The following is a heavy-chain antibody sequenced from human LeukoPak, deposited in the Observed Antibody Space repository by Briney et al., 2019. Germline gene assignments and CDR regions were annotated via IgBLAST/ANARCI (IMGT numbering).Heavy chain of an antibody. V-gene: IGHV3-7*03. J-gene: IGHJ4*02. Sequence: PGGSLRLSCVASGFSFSGYWMTWVRQAPGKGLEWVANINHDGSEKYYLDSVKGRFTISRDNAKNSLYLQMNSLRAEDTALYYCAKGSDHYYGSGSYLYYFDYWGQGTLVTVSS. D-gene: IGHD3-10*01. CDR3: AKGSDHYYGSGSYLYYFDY. CDR2: INHDGSEK. CDR1: GFSFSGYW.